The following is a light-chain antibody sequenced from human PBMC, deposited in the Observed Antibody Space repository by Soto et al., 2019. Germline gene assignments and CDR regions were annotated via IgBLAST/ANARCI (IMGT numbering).Light chain of an antibody. CDR1: QSLVDNDGNTY. V-gene: IGKV2-30*01. J-gene: IGKJ1*01. CDR3: IQSTHGPPT. Sequence: DVVMTQSPLSLPVTLGQPASISCRSSQSLVDNDGNTYLNWFQQRPGQSPRRLIYWVSNRDSGVPGRFSGSGAGTDFTLKISMGEAEDVGVYYCIQSTHGPPTFVQGTKVEIK. CDR2: WVS.